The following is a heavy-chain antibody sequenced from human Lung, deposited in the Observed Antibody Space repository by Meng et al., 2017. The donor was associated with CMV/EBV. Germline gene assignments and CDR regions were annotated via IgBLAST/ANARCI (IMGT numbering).Heavy chain of an antibody. CDR1: GFTLSSYG. V-gene: IGHV3-30*02. J-gene: IGHJ4*02. CDR2: IRYDGSNT. Sequence: SCAMSGFTLSSYGMHWVRQAPGKGLEWVAFIRYDGSNTHYADSVKGRFTISRDNSKNTLYLQMNSLRAEDTAVYYCANRYSGFEDVWYFDYWGQGTXVTVSS. CDR3: ANRYSGFEDVWYFDY. D-gene: IGHD5-12*01.